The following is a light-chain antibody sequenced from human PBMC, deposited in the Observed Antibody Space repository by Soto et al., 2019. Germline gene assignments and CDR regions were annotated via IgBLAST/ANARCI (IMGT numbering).Light chain of an antibody. Sequence: QSVLTQPPSVSGAPGQRVTISCTGSSSNIGTGYDVHWYQQLPGTAPKLLIYGNNNRPSGVPDRFSGSKSGTSASLAITGLQAEDEADYYCQSYDTSLRFGGGTKVTVL. CDR3: QSYDTSLR. CDR1: SSNIGTGYD. J-gene: IGLJ3*02. V-gene: IGLV1-40*01. CDR2: GNN.